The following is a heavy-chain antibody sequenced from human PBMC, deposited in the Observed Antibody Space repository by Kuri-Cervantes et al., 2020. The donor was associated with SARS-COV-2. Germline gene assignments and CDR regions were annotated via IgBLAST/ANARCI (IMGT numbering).Heavy chain of an antibody. CDR2: IIPLFGKT. CDR1: GGTFSSYA. D-gene: IGHD2-2*01. CDR3: ARPYCSSTTCYDGTFDS. V-gene: IGHV1-69*04. J-gene: IGHJ4*02. Sequence: SVKVSCKASGGTFSSYAVTWVRQAPGQGLEWMGRIIPLFGKTIYAQKFRGRVTITADKSTNTAYMELSSLRSEDTAVYYCARPYCSSTTCYDGTFDSWGQGTLVTVSS.